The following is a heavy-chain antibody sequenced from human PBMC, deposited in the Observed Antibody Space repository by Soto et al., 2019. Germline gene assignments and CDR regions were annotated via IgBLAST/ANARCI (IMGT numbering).Heavy chain of an antibody. CDR3: ASFASSTPYYYGSGSHYNVDY. V-gene: IGHV1-8*01. CDR2: MNPNSGNT. J-gene: IGHJ4*02. CDR1: GYTFTSYD. D-gene: IGHD3-10*01. Sequence: ASVKVSCKASGYTFTSYDINWVRQATGQGLEWMGWMNPNSGNTGYAQKFQGRVTMTRNTSISTAYMELSSLRSEDTAVYYCASFASSTPYYYGSGSHYNVDYWGQGTLVTVS.